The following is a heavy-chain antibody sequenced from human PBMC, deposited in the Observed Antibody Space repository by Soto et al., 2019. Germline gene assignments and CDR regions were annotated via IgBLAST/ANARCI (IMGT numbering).Heavy chain of an antibody. J-gene: IGHJ6*03. Sequence: GGSLRLSCAASGFTFSSYGMHWVRQAPGKGLEWVAVISYDGSNKYYADSVKGRFTISRDNSKNTLYLQMNSLRAEDTAVYYCAKDLHISANYYYYMDVWGKGTTVTVSS. CDR2: ISYDGSNK. D-gene: IGHD2-21*01. V-gene: IGHV3-30*18. CDR1: GFTFSSYG. CDR3: AKDLHISANYYYYMDV.